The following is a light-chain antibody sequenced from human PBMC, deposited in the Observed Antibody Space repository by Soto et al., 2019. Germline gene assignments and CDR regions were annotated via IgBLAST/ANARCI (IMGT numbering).Light chain of an antibody. CDR3: STYRSSSTRV. V-gene: IGLV2-14*01. Sequence: SALTQPASVSGSPGQSITISCTGTGSDVGGYNYVSWYQQYPGKAPKLMIYEVSNRPSGVSNRFSGSKSGNTASLTISGLLAEDEADYYCSTYRSSSTRVFGTGTKGTVL. CDR1: GSDVGGYNY. CDR2: EVS. J-gene: IGLJ1*01.